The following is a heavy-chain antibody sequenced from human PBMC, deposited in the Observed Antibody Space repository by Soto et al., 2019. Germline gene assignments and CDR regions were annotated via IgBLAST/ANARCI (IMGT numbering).Heavy chain of an antibody. CDR3: ASDRGIAVAGPFDY. CDR2: INHSGST. V-gene: IGHV4-34*01. D-gene: IGHD6-19*01. J-gene: IGHJ4*02. Sequence: SETLSLTCAVYGGSFSRYYWSWIRQPPGKGLEWIGEINHSGSTNYNPSLKSRVTISVDTSKNQFSLKLSSVTAADTAVYYCASDRGIAVAGPFDYWGQGTLVTVSS. CDR1: GGSFSRYY.